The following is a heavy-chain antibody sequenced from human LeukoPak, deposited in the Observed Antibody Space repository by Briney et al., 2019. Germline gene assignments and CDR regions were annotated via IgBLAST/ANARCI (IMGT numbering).Heavy chain of an antibody. J-gene: IGHJ4*02. CDR1: GFTFSSYS. D-gene: IGHD3-10*01. Sequence: AGGSLRLSCAASGFTFSSYSMIWVRQAPGKGLEWVSYIGSSGGTIYYADSVKGRFTISRDNAKNSLYLQMNSLRVEDTAVYYCARDGGLWFGELLFDYWGQGTLVTVSS. V-gene: IGHV3-48*01. CDR2: IGSSGGTI. CDR3: ARDGGLWFGELLFDY.